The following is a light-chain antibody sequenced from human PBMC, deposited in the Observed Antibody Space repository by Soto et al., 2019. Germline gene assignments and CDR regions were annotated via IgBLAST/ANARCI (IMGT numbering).Light chain of an antibody. J-gene: IGKJ1*01. CDR3: QQYGGLPWT. CDR1: QSVSSSY. V-gene: IGKV3-20*01. CDR2: GAS. Sequence: EIVLTQSPGTLSLSPGERASLSCRASQSVSSSYLAWYQQKPDQAPRLLIYGASSRATGIPDRFSGSGSATDFTLTISRLEPEDFAVYYCQQYGGLPWTFGQGTKVEIK.